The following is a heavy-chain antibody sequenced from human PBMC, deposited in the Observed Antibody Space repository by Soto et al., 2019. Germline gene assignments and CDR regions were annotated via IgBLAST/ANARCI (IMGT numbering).Heavy chain of an antibody. CDR3: ASIGYCGGECYYAFDI. Sequence: SVKVSCKASGGTFSSYAISWVRQAPGQGVEWVGGIIPIFGTANYAQKFQGRVTITGEESTDIAYLELSSLRAEDTAVYYCASIGYCGGECYYAFDIWGQGTMVTV. J-gene: IGHJ3*02. CDR2: IIPIFGTA. CDR1: GGTFSSYA. V-gene: IGHV1-69*13. D-gene: IGHD2-21*01.